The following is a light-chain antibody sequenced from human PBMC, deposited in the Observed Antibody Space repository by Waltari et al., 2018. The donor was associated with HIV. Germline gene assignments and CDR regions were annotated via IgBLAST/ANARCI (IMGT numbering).Light chain of an antibody. Sequence: DIQMTQSPPSLSASVGDRVTITCRASQMIENFLNWYQQTPGKPPKLLIVAASYLQRGIPARVSGSGSGTEFTLTINSLQPEDFGTYYCKQTSRTPHTFGHGTRLE. CDR3: KQTSRTPHT. V-gene: IGKV1-39*01. CDR2: AAS. J-gene: IGKJ5*01. CDR1: QMIENF.